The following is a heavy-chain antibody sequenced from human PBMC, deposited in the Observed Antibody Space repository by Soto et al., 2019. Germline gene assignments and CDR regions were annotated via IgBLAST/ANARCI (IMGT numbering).Heavy chain of an antibody. CDR2: INPYTGGT. CDR3: ARDARVMGSSSSPYYYGMYV. J-gene: IGHJ6*02. CDR1: GYTFTGYY. Sequence: QVQLVQSGAEVKKPGASVTVSCKASGYTFTGYYMHWVRQAPGQGLEWVGWINPYTGGTKSAQKFQGRATMTRDTSISTAHMELSGLRSDDTAVYYCARDARVMGSSSSPYYYGMYVWGHGTTVTVSS. V-gene: IGHV1-2*02. D-gene: IGHD2-2*01.